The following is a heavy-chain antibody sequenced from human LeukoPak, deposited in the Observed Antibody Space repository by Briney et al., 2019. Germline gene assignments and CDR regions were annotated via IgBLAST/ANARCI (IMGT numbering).Heavy chain of an antibody. V-gene: IGHV1-2*02. D-gene: IGHD2-21*02. CDR1: GYTFTGYY. CDR2: INPNSGGT. J-gene: IGHJ4*02. CDR3: ARAYCGGDCYSNVWF. Sequence: ASVKVSCKASGYTFTGYYMHWVRQAPGQGLEWMGWINPNSGGTNYAQKFQGRVTMTRDTSISTAYMELSRLRSDDTAVYYCARAYCGGDCYSNVWFWGQGTLVTVSS.